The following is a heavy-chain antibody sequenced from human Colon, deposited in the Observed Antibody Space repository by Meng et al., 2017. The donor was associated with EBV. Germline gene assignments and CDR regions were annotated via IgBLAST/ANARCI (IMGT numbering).Heavy chain of an antibody. V-gene: IGHV4-4*02. J-gene: IGHJ5*02. Sequence: QVQLQESDPGLVKSSATLSLTCEVSGGSISSNDHWWSWVRQPPGKGPEWIGEIHHSGTTNYNPSFKSRVTMSIDTWKNRFSLDLTSVTAADTAVYYCARGSYYTWATWGQGTLVTVSS. CDR1: GGSISSNDHW. CDR3: ARGSYYTWAT. CDR2: IHHSGTT. D-gene: IGHD3-10*01.